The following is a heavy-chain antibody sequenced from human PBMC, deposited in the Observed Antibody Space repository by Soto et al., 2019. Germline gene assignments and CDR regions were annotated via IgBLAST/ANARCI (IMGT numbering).Heavy chain of an antibody. D-gene: IGHD2-15*01. CDR2: INSGGSST. CDR3: ARAYCSGGSCYSGDAFDI. CDR1: GFTFSNYW. V-gene: IGHV3-74*01. J-gene: IGHJ3*02. Sequence: EVQLVESGGGLVQPGGSLRLSCAASGFTFSNYWMHWVRQAPGKGLVWVSRINSGGSSTSYADSVKGRFTVSRDNARNTLYRQMNSLRPEDTAVYYCARAYCSGGSCYSGDAFDIWGQGTMVTVSS.